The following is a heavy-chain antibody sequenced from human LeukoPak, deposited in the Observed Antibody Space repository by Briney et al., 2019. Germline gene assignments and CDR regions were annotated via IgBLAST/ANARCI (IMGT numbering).Heavy chain of an antibody. CDR1: GYTFTSYG. V-gene: IGHV1-18*01. J-gene: IGHJ6*02. Sequence: GASVKVSCKASGYTFTSYGMSWVRQAPGQGLEWMGWISAYNGNTNYAQKLQGRVTMTTDTSTSTAYMELRSLRSDDTAVYYCARDVRAASGGSCYSCYSYGTDVWGQGTTVTVSS. CDR3: ARDVRAASGGSCYSCYSYGTDV. CDR2: ISAYNGNT. D-gene: IGHD2-15*01.